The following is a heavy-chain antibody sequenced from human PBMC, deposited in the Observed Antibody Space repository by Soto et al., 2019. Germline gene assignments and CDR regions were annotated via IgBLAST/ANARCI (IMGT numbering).Heavy chain of an antibody. D-gene: IGHD1-26*01. Sequence: RASVKVSCKASGYTFTSYDINWVRQATGQGLEWMGWMNPNSGNTGYAQKFQGRVTMTRNTSISTAYMELSSLRSEDTAVYYCARDSGSSAPFDYWGQGTLVTVSS. CDR1: GYTFTSYD. CDR3: ARDSGSSAPFDY. V-gene: IGHV1-8*01. J-gene: IGHJ4*02. CDR2: MNPNSGNT.